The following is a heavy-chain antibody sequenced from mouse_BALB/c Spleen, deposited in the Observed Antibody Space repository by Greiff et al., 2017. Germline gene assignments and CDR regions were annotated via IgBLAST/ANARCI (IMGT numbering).Heavy chain of an antibody. CDR3: ARHPICYDYMDY. Sequence: VMLVESGPDLVAPSQSLSITCTVSGFSLTSYGVHWVRQPPGKGLEWLVVIWSDGSTTYNSALKSRLSISKDNSKSQVFLKMNSLQTDDTAMYYCARHPICYDYMDYWGQGTSVTVSS. J-gene: IGHJ4*01. D-gene: IGHD2-4*01. CDR2: IWSDGST. V-gene: IGHV2-6-2*01. CDR1: GFSLTSYG.